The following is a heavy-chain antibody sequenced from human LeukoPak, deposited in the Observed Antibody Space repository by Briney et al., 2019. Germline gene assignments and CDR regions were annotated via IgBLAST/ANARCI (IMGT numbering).Heavy chain of an antibody. Sequence: PSETLSLTCTVSGGSISSYYWSWIRQPPGKGLEWIGHIYYSGSTNYNPSLKSRVTISVDTSKNQFSLKLSPVTAADTAVYYCARVYCGGDCYSEYYYYYGIDVWGQGTTVTVSS. CDR3: ARVYCGGDCYSEYYYYYGIDV. J-gene: IGHJ6*02. D-gene: IGHD2-21*02. V-gene: IGHV4-59*01. CDR2: IYYSGST. CDR1: GGSISSYY.